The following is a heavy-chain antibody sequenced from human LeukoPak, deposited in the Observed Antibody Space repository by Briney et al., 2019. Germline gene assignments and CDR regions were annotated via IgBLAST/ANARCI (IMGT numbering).Heavy chain of an antibody. CDR2: IEHSGST. CDR3: ARTSGDWLSWAWIGVDV. V-gene: IGHV4-34*01. Sequence: SETLSLTCAVYGGSFTGYYWNWIRQPSGKGLEWIGEIEHSGSTKYNPSLRSRVTISADTSKNQFSLKMSSVTAADTAVYYCARTSGDWLSWAWIGVDVWGKGTMVTVSS. CDR1: GGSFTGYY. D-gene: IGHD3-9*01. J-gene: IGHJ6*04.